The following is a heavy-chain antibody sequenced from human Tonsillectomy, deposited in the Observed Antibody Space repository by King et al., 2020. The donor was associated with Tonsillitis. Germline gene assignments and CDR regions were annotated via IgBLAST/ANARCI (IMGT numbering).Heavy chain of an antibody. J-gene: IGHJ6*02. CDR1: GGSISSGGYS. Sequence: QLQESGPGLVKPSQTLSLTCAVSGGSISSGGYSWSWIRQPPGKGLEWIGYIYYSGSTYYNPSLKSRVTISVDTSKNQFSLKLSSVTAADTAVYYCARVSYYYYGMDVWGQGTTVTVSS. V-gene: IGHV4-30-4*07. CDR3: ARVSYYYYGMDV. CDR2: IYYSGST.